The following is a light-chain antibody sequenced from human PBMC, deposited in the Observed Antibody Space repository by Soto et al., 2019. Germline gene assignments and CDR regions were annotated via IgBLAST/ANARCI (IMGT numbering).Light chain of an antibody. Sequence: QSVLTQPRSVSGSPGQSVTISCTGTSSDVGGYNYVSWYQQHPGKAPKLMIYDVGKRPSGVPDRFSGSKSDNTASLTISGLQAEDEADYYCISYTSDDVRYVFGTGTKVTVL. V-gene: IGLV2-11*01. CDR1: SSDVGGYNY. CDR2: DVG. CDR3: ISYTSDDVRYV. J-gene: IGLJ1*01.